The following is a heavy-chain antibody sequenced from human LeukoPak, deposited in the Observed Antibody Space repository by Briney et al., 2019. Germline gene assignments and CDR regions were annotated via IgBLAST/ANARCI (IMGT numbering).Heavy chain of an antibody. D-gene: IGHD4-17*01. CDR3: ARVSLIDGDYGPEYFQH. Sequence: ASVKVSCKASGYTFTSYDINWVRQATGQGLEWMGWMNLNSGNTGYAQKFQGRVTMTRNTSISTAYMELSSLRSDDTAVYYCARVSLIDGDYGPEYFQHWGQGTLVTVSS. V-gene: IGHV1-8*01. CDR1: GYTFTSYD. CDR2: MNLNSGNT. J-gene: IGHJ1*01.